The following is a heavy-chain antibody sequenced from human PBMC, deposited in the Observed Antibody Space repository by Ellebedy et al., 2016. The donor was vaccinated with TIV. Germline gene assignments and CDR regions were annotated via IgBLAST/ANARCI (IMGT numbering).Heavy chain of an antibody. J-gene: IGHJ4*02. V-gene: IGHV3-30*18. CDR1: GFTFISHV. Sequence: GESLKISCAASGFTFISHVMHWVRQAPGKGLEWVALISYDGRNKYYADSVKGRFTISRDISKNTLYLQMNSLRVEDTALYYCVKMGPYLDMYFDYWGQGTLVTVSS. CDR2: ISYDGRNK. D-gene: IGHD1-26*01. CDR3: VKMGPYLDMYFDY.